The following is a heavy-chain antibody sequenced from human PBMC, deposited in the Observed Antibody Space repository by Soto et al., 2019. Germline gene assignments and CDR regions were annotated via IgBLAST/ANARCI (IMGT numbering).Heavy chain of an antibody. D-gene: IGHD3-9*01. V-gene: IGHV4-38-2*01. CDR3: ARASADYDILTGYYAYGMDV. Sequence: SETLSLTCAVSGYSISSGYYWGWIRQPPGKGLEWIGSIYHSGSTYYNPSLKSRVTISVDTSKNQFSLKLSSVTAADTAVYYCARASADYDILTGYYAYGMDVWGQGTTVTVS. CDR1: GYSISSGYY. J-gene: IGHJ6*02. CDR2: IYHSGST.